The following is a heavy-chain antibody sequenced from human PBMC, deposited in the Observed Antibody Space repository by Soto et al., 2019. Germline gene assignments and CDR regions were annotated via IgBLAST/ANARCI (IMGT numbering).Heavy chain of an antibody. V-gene: IGHV2-5*01. J-gene: IGHJ4*01. Sequence: QITLKESGPTLVKPTQTLTLTCTFSGFSLTTYAMGVGWIRQPPGKALEWLALIYWNDEKRYRPSLNSRLTIAKDTSKDQVVLTMTNMDPEDTATYHCAQCLGGGNSCYFDYWGHGTLVSVSS. D-gene: IGHD2-21*02. CDR2: IYWNDEK. CDR1: GFSLTTYAMG. CDR3: AQCLGGGNSCYFDY.